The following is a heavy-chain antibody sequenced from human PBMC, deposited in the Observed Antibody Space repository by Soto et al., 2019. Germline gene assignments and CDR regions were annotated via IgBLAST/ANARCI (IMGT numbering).Heavy chain of an antibody. Sequence: LRLSCAASGFTFSTYAMNWVRQPPGKGLEWVSSISGSGAYTYYADSVQGRFTISRDNSKNTLNLQMNSLRAEDTAVYYCARDRHPYSTKYYFDYWGQGTLVTVS. CDR1: GFTFSTYA. J-gene: IGHJ4*02. D-gene: IGHD2-2*01. CDR3: ARDRHPYSTKYYFDY. V-gene: IGHV3-23*01. CDR2: ISGSGAYT.